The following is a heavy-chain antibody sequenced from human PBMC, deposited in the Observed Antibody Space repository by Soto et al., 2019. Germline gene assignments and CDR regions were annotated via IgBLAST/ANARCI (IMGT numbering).Heavy chain of an antibody. CDR3: AKSSSAGEYYYYGMDV. CDR1: GGSISSSNW. J-gene: IGHJ6*02. V-gene: IGHV4-4*02. D-gene: IGHD6-6*01. CDR2: IYHSGST. Sequence: KPSETLSLTCAVSGGSISSSNWWSWVRQPPGKGLEWIGEIYHSGSTNYNPSLKSRVTISVDKSKNQFSLKLSSVTAADTAVYYCAKSSSAGEYYYYGMDVWGQGTTVTVSS.